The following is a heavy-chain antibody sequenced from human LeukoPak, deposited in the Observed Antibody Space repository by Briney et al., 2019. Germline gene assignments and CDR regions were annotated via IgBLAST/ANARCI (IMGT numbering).Heavy chain of an antibody. CDR1: GFTLSSYG. Sequence: GGSLRLSCAESGFTLSSYGMYWVRQGPGKGREWVAVIWYVGSNKYYADSVKGRFTISRDNSKITLYLQMSSLRAEDTAVYYCARDQASITMVRGVNCFDPWGQGTLVTVSS. D-gene: IGHD3-10*01. CDR2: IWYVGSNK. CDR3: ARDQASITMVRGVNCFDP. J-gene: IGHJ5*02. V-gene: IGHV3-33*01.